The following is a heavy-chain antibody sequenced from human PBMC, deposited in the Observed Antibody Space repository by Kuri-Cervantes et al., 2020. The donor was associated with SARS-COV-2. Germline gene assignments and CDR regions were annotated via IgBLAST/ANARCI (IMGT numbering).Heavy chain of an antibody. CDR3: ARGPPYGLDY. Sequence: ESLKISCTVSGGSISSSNYYWGWIRQPPGKGLEWIGNIYYSGSTYYNPSLKSRVTISADTSNNQFSLELSSVTAADTAVYYCARGPPYGLDYWGQGTLVTVSS. CDR2: IYYSGST. J-gene: IGHJ4*02. V-gene: IGHV4-39*01. CDR1: GGSISSSNYY. D-gene: IGHD4-17*01.